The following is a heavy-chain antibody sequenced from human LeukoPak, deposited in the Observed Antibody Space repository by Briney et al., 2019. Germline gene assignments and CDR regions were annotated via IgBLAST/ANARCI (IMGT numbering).Heavy chain of an antibody. Sequence: GGSLRLSCAASGFTFSSYGMHWVRQAPGKGLEWVAVISYDGSNKYYADSVKGRFTISRDNSKNTLYLQMNSLRAEDTAVYYCARVGIAVYYGMDVWGQGTTVTVSS. CDR1: GFTFSSYG. D-gene: IGHD6-19*01. V-gene: IGHV3-30*03. CDR2: ISYDGSNK. J-gene: IGHJ6*02. CDR3: ARVGIAVYYGMDV.